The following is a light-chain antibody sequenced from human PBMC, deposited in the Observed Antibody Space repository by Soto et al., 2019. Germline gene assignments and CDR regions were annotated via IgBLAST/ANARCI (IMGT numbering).Light chain of an antibody. V-gene: IGKV3-15*01. J-gene: IGKJ1*01. Sequence: ILMTQSPATLSVSPGERATLSCRASQSVSNNLAWYQQKPGQAPRLLIYDASTRATGIPAGFSGSGSGTEFTITISGLQSEDFAVYYCQQYNNWSPWTFGQGTKVEIK. CDR3: QQYNNWSPWT. CDR1: QSVSNN. CDR2: DAS.